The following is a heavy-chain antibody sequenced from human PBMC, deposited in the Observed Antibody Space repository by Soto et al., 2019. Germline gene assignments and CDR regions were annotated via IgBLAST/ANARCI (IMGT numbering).Heavy chain of an antibody. CDR3: TKSRGVAGRPLDD. D-gene: IGHD6-6*01. J-gene: IGHJ4*02. CDR1: GFIFEDYA. CDR2: ITWNSDSL. V-gene: IGHV3-9*01. Sequence: EVQLVESGGGLVQPGRSLRLSCAASGFIFEDYAMHWVRQAPGKGLEWVSSITWNSDSLAYTGSVKGRFTISRDNAKNSLYLEMDSLRPEDTALYYCTKSRGVAGRPLDDWGQGTLVNVSS.